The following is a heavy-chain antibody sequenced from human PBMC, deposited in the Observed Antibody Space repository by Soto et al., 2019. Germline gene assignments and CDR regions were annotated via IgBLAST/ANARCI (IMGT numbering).Heavy chain of an antibody. Sequence: ASVKVSCKASGYSFTSYGISWVRQAPGQGLEWMGWISAYNGNTNYAQKLQGRVTMTTDTSTSTAYMELRSLRSDDTAVYYCAREYYDFWSGFSTHFYYWGQGTLVTVSP. CDR2: ISAYNGNT. CDR3: AREYYDFWSGFSTHFYY. D-gene: IGHD3-3*01. V-gene: IGHV1-18*01. J-gene: IGHJ4*02. CDR1: GYSFTSYG.